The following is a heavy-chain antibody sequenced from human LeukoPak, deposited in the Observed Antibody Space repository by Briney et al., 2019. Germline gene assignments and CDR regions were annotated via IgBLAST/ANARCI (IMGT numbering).Heavy chain of an antibody. CDR1: GFTFSTYG. J-gene: IGHJ4*02. D-gene: IGHD3-10*01. V-gene: IGHV3-21*01. CDR3: ARESDYYGSGSYYLDY. CDR2: IKSSGDPT. Sequence: GGSLRLSCAASGFTFSTYGMSWVRQAPGKGLEWVSSIKSSGDPTYYADSGKGLFPISRDNARNSLYLQMNSLRAEDTAVYYCARESDYYGSGSYYLDYWGQGTLVTVSS.